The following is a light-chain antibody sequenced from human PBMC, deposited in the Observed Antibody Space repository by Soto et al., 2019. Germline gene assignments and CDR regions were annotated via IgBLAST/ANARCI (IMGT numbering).Light chain of an antibody. Sequence: AIQLTQSPSSLSAYVGDSVSITCRASQGISSALAWYQQKPGRAPKLLIYDASSLEGGVPSRFSGSRSGTDFPLTVSSLQPEDSATYYCQQFDDYPITFGPGTKLDIK. CDR2: DAS. CDR1: QGISSA. J-gene: IGKJ3*01. CDR3: QQFDDYPIT. V-gene: IGKV1D-13*01.